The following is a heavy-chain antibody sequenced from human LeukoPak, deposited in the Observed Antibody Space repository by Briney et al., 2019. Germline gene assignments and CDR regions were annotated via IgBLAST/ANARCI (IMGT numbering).Heavy chain of an antibody. V-gene: IGHV1-2*02. CDR2: INPNSGGT. CDR1: GYTFTGYY. J-gene: IGHJ5*02. CDR3: ARDRPTTVTTFSNWFDP. D-gene: IGHD4-17*01. Sequence: GASVKVSCKASGYTFTGYYMHWVRQAPGQGLEWMGWINPNSGGTNYAQKFQGRVTMTRDKSIRTAYMELSRLTSDDTAVYYCARDRPTTVTTFSNWFDPWGQGTLVTVSS.